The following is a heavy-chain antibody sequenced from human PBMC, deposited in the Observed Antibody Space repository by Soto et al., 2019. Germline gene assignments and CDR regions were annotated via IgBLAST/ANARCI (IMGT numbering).Heavy chain of an antibody. Sequence: SETLSLTCTVSGGSISSYYWSWIRQPPGKGLEWIGYIYYSGSTNYNPSLKSRVTISVDTSKNQFSLKLSSVTAADTAVYYCARYRSTADTDYYYGMDVWGQGTTVTVSS. CDR3: ARYRSTADTDYYYGMDV. V-gene: IGHV4-59*01. J-gene: IGHJ6*02. CDR2: IYYSGST. D-gene: IGHD1-26*01. CDR1: GGSISSYY.